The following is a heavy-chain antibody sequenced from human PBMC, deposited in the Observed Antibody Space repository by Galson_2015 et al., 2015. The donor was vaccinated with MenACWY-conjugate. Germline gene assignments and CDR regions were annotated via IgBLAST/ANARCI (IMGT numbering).Heavy chain of an antibody. J-gene: IGHJ4*02. CDR2: IRSKAYGGTT. Sequence: SLRLSCAASGFTFGDYAMSWFRQAPGRGLEWVGFIRSKAYGGTTEYAASVKGRFTISRDDSKSIAYLQMNSLKTEDTAVYYCTREGGTYYDFWSGQPPYSSSWYYFDYWGQGTLVTVSS. CDR3: TREGGTYYDFWSGQPPYSSSWYYFDY. V-gene: IGHV3-49*03. CDR1: GFTFGDYA. D-gene: IGHD3-3*01.